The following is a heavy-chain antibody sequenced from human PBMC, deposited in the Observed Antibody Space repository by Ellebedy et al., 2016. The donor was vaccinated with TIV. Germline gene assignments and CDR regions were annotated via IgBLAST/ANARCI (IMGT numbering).Heavy chain of an antibody. CDR2: VAADGGAK. J-gene: IGHJ2*01. CDR1: GFTFSIHG. CDR3: ARELGHDNWYFDL. Sequence: GESLKISCAASGFTFSIHGMHWVRQAPGKGLEWVAVVAADGGAKFYADSVKGQFTISRDNAKETVDLQMNGLTTDDTAMYYWARELGHDNWYFDLWGRGILVTVSS. V-gene: IGHV3-30*03. D-gene: IGHD1-1*01.